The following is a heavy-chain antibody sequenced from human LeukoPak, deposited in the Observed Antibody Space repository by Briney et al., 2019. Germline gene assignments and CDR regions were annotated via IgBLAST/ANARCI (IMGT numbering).Heavy chain of an antibody. CDR1: GFTFSDYY. CDR2: IKQDGSEK. D-gene: IGHD6-13*01. J-gene: IGHJ6*03. V-gene: IGHV3-7*01. CDR3: ARVAAAGTGTFVNFYYSMDI. Sequence: GGSLRLSCAASGFTFSDYYMTWVRQAPGKGLEWVANIKQDGSEKNYVDSVKGRFTISRDNAKNSVDLQMNSLRVEDTAVYYCARVAAAGTGTFVNFYYSMDIWGKGTTVTISS.